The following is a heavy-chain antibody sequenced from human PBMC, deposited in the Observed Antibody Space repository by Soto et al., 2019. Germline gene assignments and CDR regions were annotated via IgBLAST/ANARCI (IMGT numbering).Heavy chain of an antibody. CDR1: GGTFSSYA. V-gene: IGHV1-69*01. D-gene: IGHD5-12*01. J-gene: IGHJ4*02. CDR2: IIPIFGTA. Sequence: QVQLVQSGAEVKKPGSSVKVSCKASGGTFSSYAISWVRQAPGQGLEWMGGIIPIFGTANYAQKFQGRVTINADESTSTAYIELSSLRSEDTAVYYCATFPTNMALRHFDYWGQGTLVTVSS. CDR3: ATFPTNMALRHFDY.